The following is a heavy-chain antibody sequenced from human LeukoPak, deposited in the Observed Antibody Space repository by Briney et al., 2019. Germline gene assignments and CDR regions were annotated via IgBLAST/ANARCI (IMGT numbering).Heavy chain of an antibody. CDR3: ASRRITMVRGVITHYYGMDV. Sequence: GGSLRLSCAASGFTVSSNYMTWVRQAPGKGLEWVSVIYSGGSTYYADSVKGRFTISRDNSKNTLYLQMNSLRAEDTAVYYCASRRITMVRGVITHYYGMDVWGQGTTVTVSS. J-gene: IGHJ6*02. CDR1: GFTVSSNY. D-gene: IGHD3-10*01. CDR2: IYSGGST. V-gene: IGHV3-53*01.